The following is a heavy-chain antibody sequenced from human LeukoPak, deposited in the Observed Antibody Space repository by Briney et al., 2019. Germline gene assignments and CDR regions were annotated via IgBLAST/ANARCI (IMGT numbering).Heavy chain of an antibody. V-gene: IGHV3-30-3*01. Sequence: GGSLRLSCAASGFTFSSYAMHWVRQAPGKGLEWVAVISYDGSNKYYADSVKGRFTISRDNSKNTLYLQMNRLRAEDTAVYYCARVKGAYDSSGYYFSFDYWGQGTLVTVSS. CDR1: GFTFSSYA. J-gene: IGHJ4*02. D-gene: IGHD3-22*01. CDR3: ARVKGAYDSSGYYFSFDY. CDR2: ISYDGSNK.